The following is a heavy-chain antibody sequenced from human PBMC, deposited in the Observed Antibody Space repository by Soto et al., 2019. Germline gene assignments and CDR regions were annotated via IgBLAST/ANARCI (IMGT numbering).Heavy chain of an antibody. D-gene: IGHD6-19*01. CDR1: GGSVSSGSYY. V-gene: IGHV4-61*01. Sequence: SETLFLTCTVSGGSVSSGSYYWSWIRQPPGKGLEWIGYIYYSGSTNYNPSLKSRVTISVDTSKNQFSLKLSSVTAADTAVYYCARGVLYSGWYLTRGFDYWGQGTLVTVSS. J-gene: IGHJ4*02. CDR3: ARGVLYSGWYLTRGFDY. CDR2: IYYSGST.